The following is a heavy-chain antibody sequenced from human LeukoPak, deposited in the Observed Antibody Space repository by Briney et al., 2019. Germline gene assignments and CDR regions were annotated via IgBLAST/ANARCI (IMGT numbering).Heavy chain of an antibody. CDR2: IIPILGIA. Sequence: WASVKVSCKASGGXFSSYAISWVRQAPGQGLEWMGRIIPILGIANYAQKFQGRVTITADKSTSTAYMELSSLRSVDTAVYYCATETTAGTLDYWGQGTLVTVSS. CDR3: ATETTAGTLDY. D-gene: IGHD6-13*01. CDR1: GGXFSSYA. J-gene: IGHJ4*02. V-gene: IGHV1-69*04.